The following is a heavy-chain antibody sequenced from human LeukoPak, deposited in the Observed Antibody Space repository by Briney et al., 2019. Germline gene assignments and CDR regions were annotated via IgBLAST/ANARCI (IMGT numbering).Heavy chain of an antibody. CDR1: GFTFSSYS. Sequence: GGSLRLSCAASGFTFSSYSMNWVRQAPGKGLEWVSSISSSSSYIYYTDSVKGRFTISRDNAKNPLYLQMNSLRAEDTAVYYCASLWFGELGDYFDYWGQGTLVTVSS. V-gene: IGHV3-21*01. J-gene: IGHJ4*02. CDR3: ASLWFGELGDYFDY. D-gene: IGHD3-10*01. CDR2: ISSSSSYI.